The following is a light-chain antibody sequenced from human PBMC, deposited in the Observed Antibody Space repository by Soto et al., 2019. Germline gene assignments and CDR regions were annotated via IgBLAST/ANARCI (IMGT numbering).Light chain of an antibody. CDR1: QTVSSSY. CDR2: GAS. V-gene: IGKV3-20*01. J-gene: IGKJ2*01. CDR3: QQVDTSPIT. Sequence: EIVLTQSPATLFLSPGERATLSCRASQTVSSSYLAWYQQKSGQAPSLLMYGASSRATGIPDRFSGSGSGTDFTLTISRLEPEDFAVYYCQQVDTSPITFGQGTKLEIK.